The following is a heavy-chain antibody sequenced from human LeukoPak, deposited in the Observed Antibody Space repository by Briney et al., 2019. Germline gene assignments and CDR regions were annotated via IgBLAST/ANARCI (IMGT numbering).Heavy chain of an antibody. J-gene: IGHJ4*02. CDR3: ARDRGHRGDW. CDR2: MSGSGAST. V-gene: IGHV3-23*01. D-gene: IGHD3/OR15-3a*01. Sequence: GSLRLSCAASGFTFSSYAMSWVRQAPGKGLEWVSAMSGSGASTYYADSVKGRFTISRDNSKNTLYLQMNSLRAEDTAVYYCARDRGHRGDWWGQGTLVTVSS. CDR1: GFTFSSYA.